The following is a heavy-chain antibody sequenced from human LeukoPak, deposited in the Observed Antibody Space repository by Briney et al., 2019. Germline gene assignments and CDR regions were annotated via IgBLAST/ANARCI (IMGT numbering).Heavy chain of an antibody. CDR2: INPKSGGT. CDR1: GYTFSGYY. Sequence: ASVKVSCKASGYTFSGYYMHWVRQAPGQGLEWMGWINPKSGGTNEAQKFHDRVTMTRDTSIRTAYMEVSRLRSDDTAVYYCARVRYRLAETYIDYWGQGTLVTVSS. J-gene: IGHJ4*02. V-gene: IGHV1-2*02. D-gene: IGHD3-16*01. CDR3: ARVRYRLAETYIDY.